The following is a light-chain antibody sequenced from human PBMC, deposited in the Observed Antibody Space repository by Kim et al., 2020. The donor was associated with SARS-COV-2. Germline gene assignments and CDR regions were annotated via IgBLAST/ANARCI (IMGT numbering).Light chain of an antibody. V-gene: IGLV6-57*02. J-gene: IGLJ3*02. CDR1: SGSIANNY. Sequence: NFMLTQPHSVSESPGKTVTISCTGSSGSIANNYVQWYQQRPGSAPTTVIYEDNQRPSGVPDRFSGSIDSSSNTASLTISGLKTEDEADYYCQSYDSSSLWVFGGGTQLTVL. CDR3: QSYDSSSLWV. CDR2: EDN.